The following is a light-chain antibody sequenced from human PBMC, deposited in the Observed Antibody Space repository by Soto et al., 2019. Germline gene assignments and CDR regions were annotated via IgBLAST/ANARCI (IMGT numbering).Light chain of an antibody. CDR3: QQSYSTPLT. Sequence: DIQMTQSPSSLSASVGDRVTITCRASQSISSYLNWYQQKPGKAPKLLIYAASSLQSGVPSRFSGSGSGTEFTLTIRSLQPEDVATYYCQQSYSTPLTFGGGTKVEIK. V-gene: IGKV1-39*01. J-gene: IGKJ4*01. CDR1: QSISSY. CDR2: AAS.